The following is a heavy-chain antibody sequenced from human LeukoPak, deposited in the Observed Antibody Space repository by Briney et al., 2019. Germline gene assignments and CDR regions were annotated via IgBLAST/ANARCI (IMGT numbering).Heavy chain of an antibody. Sequence: ASVKVSCKASGYTFTSYDINWVRQATGQGLEWMGWMNPNSGNTGYAQKFQGRVTMTRNTSISTAYMELSSLRSEDTAVYYCARSGDAEGGMDVWGQGTTVTVSS. CDR2: MNPNSGNT. J-gene: IGHJ6*02. D-gene: IGHD2-21*02. CDR1: GYTFTSYD. V-gene: IGHV1-8*01. CDR3: ARSGDAEGGMDV.